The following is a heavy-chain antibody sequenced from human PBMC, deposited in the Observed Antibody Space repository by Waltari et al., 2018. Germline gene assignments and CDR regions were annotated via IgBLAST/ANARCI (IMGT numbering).Heavy chain of an antibody. D-gene: IGHD2-8*01. Sequence: EVQLVESGGGLVKPGGSLRLSCAASGFTFSSYSMNWVRRAPGKGVEWVSSISSSSSYIYYADSVKGRFTISRDNAKNSLYLQMNSLRAEDTAVYYCARGVSHTSNWFDPWGQGTLVTVSS. CDR2: ISSSSSYI. J-gene: IGHJ5*02. CDR1: GFTFSSYS. CDR3: ARGVSHTSNWFDP. V-gene: IGHV3-21*01.